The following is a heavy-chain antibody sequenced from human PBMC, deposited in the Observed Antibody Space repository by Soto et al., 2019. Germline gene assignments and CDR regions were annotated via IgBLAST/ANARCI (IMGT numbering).Heavy chain of an antibody. Sequence: QPGGSLRLSCAASGFTFSSYAMHWVRQAPGKGLEYVSAISSNGGSTYYANSVKGRFTISRDNSKNTLYLQMGSPRAEDMAVYYCARENSLELMRAFDIWGQGTMVTVSS. J-gene: IGHJ3*02. CDR3: ARENSLELMRAFDI. V-gene: IGHV3-64*01. D-gene: IGHD1-7*01. CDR1: GFTFSSYA. CDR2: ISSNGGST.